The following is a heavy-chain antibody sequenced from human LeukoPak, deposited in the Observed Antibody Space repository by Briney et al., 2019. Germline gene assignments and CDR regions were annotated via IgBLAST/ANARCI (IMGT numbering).Heavy chain of an antibody. CDR3: ARDFPARNWFFDL. J-gene: IGHJ2*01. Sequence: GASVKVSCKASGYTFTSYSMNWVRQAPGQGLEYMGWINANTGNPTYAQGFTGRFVFSLATSVSTAYLQISSLKAEDTAVYYCARDFPARNWFFDLWGRGTLVTVSS. CDR2: INANTGNP. V-gene: IGHV7-4-1*02. CDR1: GYTFTSYS.